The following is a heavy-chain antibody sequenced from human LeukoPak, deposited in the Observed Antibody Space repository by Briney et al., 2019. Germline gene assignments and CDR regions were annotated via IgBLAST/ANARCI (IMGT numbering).Heavy chain of an antibody. CDR2: IIPIFGTA. Sequence: GASVKVSCKASGGTFSSYAVSWVRQAPGQGLEWMGGIIPIFGTANYAQKFQGRVTITADESTSTAYMELSSLRSEDTAVYYCARLGISHLDAFDIWGQGTMVTVSS. CDR1: GGTFSSYA. V-gene: IGHV1-69*13. CDR3: ARLGISHLDAFDI. D-gene: IGHD2-15*01. J-gene: IGHJ3*02.